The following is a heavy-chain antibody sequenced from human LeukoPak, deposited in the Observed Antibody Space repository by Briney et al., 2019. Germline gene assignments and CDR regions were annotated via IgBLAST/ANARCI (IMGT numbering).Heavy chain of an antibody. V-gene: IGHV4-39*07. J-gene: IGHJ3*02. D-gene: IGHD3-22*01. CDR2: IYYSGST. CDR1: GGSISSSSYY. Sequence: SETLSLTCTVSGGSISSSSYYWGWIRQPPGKGLEWIGSIYYSGSTYYNPSLKSRVTISIDTSKNQFSLKLNSVTAADTAVYYCARDSRYYYDSSGYHGAFDIWGQGTMVTVSS. CDR3: ARDSRYYYDSSGYHGAFDI.